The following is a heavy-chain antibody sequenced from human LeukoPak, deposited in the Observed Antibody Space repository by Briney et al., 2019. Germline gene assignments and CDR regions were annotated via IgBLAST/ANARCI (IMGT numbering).Heavy chain of an antibody. CDR3: ARRSRMTTIDAFDI. J-gene: IGHJ3*02. Sequence: SETLSLTCTVSGGXISSYYCSWIRQPPGKGLEWIGYIYYSGSTNYNPSLKSRVTISVDTSKNQFFLKLSSVTAADTAVYYCARRSRMTTIDAFDIWGQGTMVTVSS. V-gene: IGHV4-59*08. CDR2: IYYSGST. D-gene: IGHD5-24*01. CDR1: GGXISSYY.